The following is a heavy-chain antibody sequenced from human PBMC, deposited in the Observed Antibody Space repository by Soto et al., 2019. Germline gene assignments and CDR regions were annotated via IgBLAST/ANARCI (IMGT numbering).Heavy chain of an antibody. D-gene: IGHD3-16*01. CDR2: ISWNSGHI. CDR1: GFTFDDYD. CDR3: LGVSGPRDLWLFDI. J-gene: IGHJ3*02. Sequence: EVQLVESGGGLVQPGRSLRLSCAASGFTFDDYDMHWVRQAPGQGLEWVSGISWNSGHIAYVDSVRGRFSISRDNTKNFLYLQMSSLRPEGSALYYCLGVSGPRDLWLFDIWGQGTMVAVSS. V-gene: IGHV3-9*01.